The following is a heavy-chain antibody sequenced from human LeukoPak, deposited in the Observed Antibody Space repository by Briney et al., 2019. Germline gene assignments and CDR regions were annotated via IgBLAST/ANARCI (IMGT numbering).Heavy chain of an antibody. CDR1: GFTFSSYW. CDR2: INSDGSST. Sequence: PRRSLRLSCAASGFTFSSYWMHWVRQAPGKGLVWVSRINSDGSSTSHADSVKGRLTISRDNAKNTLYLQMNSLRAEDTAVYYCARAGSSGWYGVLYYFDYWGQGTLVTVSS. CDR3: ARAGSSGWYGVLYYFDY. V-gene: IGHV3-74*01. D-gene: IGHD6-19*01. J-gene: IGHJ4*02.